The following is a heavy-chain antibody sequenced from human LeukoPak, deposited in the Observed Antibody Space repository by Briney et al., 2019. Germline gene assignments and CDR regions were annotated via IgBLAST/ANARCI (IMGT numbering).Heavy chain of an antibody. CDR1: GFTFSACT. V-gene: IGHV3-23*01. CDR3: AIDPNWGLDS. CDR2: IGISGGGI. D-gene: IGHD2-8*01. J-gene: IGHJ5*01. Sequence: GGSLRLSCTASGFTFSACTMYWVRQAPGKGLEWVSIIGISGGGIHYADSVKGRFTISRDNSKNTLYLQMNSLRAEDTAIYYCAIDPNWGLDSWAQGILVTSSP.